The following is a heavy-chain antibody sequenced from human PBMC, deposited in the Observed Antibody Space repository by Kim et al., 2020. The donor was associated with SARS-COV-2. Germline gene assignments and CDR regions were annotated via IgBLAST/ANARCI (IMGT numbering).Heavy chain of an antibody. J-gene: IGHJ4*02. CDR1: GYTFTGYY. CDR2: INPNSGGT. CDR3: ARGLIAAAGTGGRYY. V-gene: IGHV1-2*02. Sequence: ASVKVSCKASGYTFTGYYMHWVRQAPGQGLEWMGWINPNSGGTNYAQKFQGRVTMTRDTSISTAYMELSRLRSDDTAVYYCARGLIAAAGTGGRYYWGQGTLVTVSS. D-gene: IGHD6-13*01.